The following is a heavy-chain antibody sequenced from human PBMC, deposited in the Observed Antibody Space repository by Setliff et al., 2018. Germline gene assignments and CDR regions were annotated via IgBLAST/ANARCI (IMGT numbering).Heavy chain of an antibody. D-gene: IGHD2-2*03. CDR2: VSSRGNT. V-gene: IGHV4-61*09. CDR1: GDFISSGSYY. CDR3: ARDPGYPSGVAGGFDT. Sequence: NPSETLSLTCSLSGDFISSGSYYWSWIRQTAGNGLEWIGHVSSRGNTNYNPSLKSRVTISIDTSSKRFSLILTSVTAADTAVYYCARDPGYPSGVAGGFDTWGQGTTVTVS. J-gene: IGHJ3*02.